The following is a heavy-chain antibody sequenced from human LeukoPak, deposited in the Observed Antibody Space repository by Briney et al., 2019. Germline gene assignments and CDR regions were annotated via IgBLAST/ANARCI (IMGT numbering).Heavy chain of an antibody. J-gene: IGHJ4*02. D-gene: IGHD1-14*01. Sequence: ASVKVSCKASGYTFTGYYMHWVRQAPGQGLEWMGWINPNSGGTNYAQKFQGRVTMTRDTSINTAYMELSRLRSDDMAVYYCARTADVYDYWGQGTLVTVST. CDR1: GYTFTGYY. CDR2: INPNSGGT. CDR3: ARTADVYDY. V-gene: IGHV1-2*02.